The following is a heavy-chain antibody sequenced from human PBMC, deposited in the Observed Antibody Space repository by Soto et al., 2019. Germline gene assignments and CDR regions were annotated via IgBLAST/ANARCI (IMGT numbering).Heavy chain of an antibody. CDR3: ARSRYKNYPKARPSPFDP. V-gene: IGHV4-39*01. Sequence: SETLSLTCTVSGGSISSSSYYWGWIRQPPGKGLEWIGSIYYSGSTYYNPSLKSRVTISVDTSKNQFSLKLSSVTAADTAVYYCARSRYKNYPKARPSPFDPWGQGTLVTVSS. J-gene: IGHJ5*02. CDR2: IYYSGST. CDR1: GGSISSSSYY. D-gene: IGHD1-20*01.